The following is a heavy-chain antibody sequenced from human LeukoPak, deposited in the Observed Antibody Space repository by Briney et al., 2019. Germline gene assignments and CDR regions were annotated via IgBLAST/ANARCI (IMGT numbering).Heavy chain of an antibody. CDR3: ARVGYFDWLLSPYFDY. V-gene: IGHV7-4-1*02. Sequence: GASVKVSCKASGYTFTSYAMNWVRQAPGQGLEGMGWINTNTGNPTYAQGFTGRFVFSLDTSVSTAYLQISSLKAEDTAIYYCARVGYFDWLLSPYFDYWGQGTLVTVSS. CDR1: GYTFTSYA. D-gene: IGHD3-9*01. J-gene: IGHJ4*02. CDR2: INTNTGNP.